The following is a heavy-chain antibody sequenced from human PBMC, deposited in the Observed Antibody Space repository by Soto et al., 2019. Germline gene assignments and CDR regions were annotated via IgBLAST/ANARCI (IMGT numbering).Heavy chain of an antibody. D-gene: IGHD2-2*02. CDR1: GGTFSSYT. J-gene: IGHJ5*02. Sequence: ASVKVSCKASGGTFSSYTISWVRQAPGQGLEWMGRIIPILGIANYAQKFQGRVTITADKSTSTAYMELSSLRSEDTAVYYCARVTSLDCSSTSCYIDWFDPWGQGTLVTVSS. CDR3: ARVTSLDCSSTSCYIDWFDP. CDR2: IIPILGIA. V-gene: IGHV1-69*02.